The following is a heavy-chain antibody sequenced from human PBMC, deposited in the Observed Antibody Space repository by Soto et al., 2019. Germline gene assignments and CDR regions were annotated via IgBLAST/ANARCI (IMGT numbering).Heavy chain of an antibody. CDR3: AKSHSTALVPYYFDY. CDR2: MSHDTTSK. Sequence: GGSLRLSCAASGFTFSSYAMHWVRQAPGKGLEWVTFMSHDTTSKYYADSVKGRFTVSRDNSQNTLYLQMNSLRADDTAVYYCAKSHSTALVPYYFDYWGQGTLVTVSS. V-gene: IGHV3-30*18. J-gene: IGHJ4*02. CDR1: GFTFSSYA. D-gene: IGHD5-18*01.